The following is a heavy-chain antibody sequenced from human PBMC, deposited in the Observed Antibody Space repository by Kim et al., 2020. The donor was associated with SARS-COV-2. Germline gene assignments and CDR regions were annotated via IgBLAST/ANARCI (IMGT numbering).Heavy chain of an antibody. V-gene: IGHV4-59*08. D-gene: IGHD6-13*01. Sequence: SETLSLTCTVSNDSISSYYWSWIRQPPGKGLEWIGYIYSSGSTDSNASLKSRATMSMYTTKNQVSLQLTSVTAADTAVDYCSRHDYSRDFFFDVWGQGAL. CDR2: IYSSGST. CDR1: NDSISSYY. CDR3: SRHDYSRDFFFDV. J-gene: IGHJ4*02.